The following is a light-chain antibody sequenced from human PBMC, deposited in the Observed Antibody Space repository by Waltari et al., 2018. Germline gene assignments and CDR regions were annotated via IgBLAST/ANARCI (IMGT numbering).Light chain of an antibody. CDR1: SLRSYY. J-gene: IGLJ2*01. V-gene: IGLV3-19*01. CDR3: NSRDSSGNPDVV. Sequence: SSELTQDPAVSVALGQTVRITCQGDSLRSYYASWYQQKPGQAPVLVIYGKNNRPSGIPDRFSCSSSGKTASLTTTGAQAEDEADYYCNSRDSSGNPDVVFGGGTKLTVL. CDR2: GKN.